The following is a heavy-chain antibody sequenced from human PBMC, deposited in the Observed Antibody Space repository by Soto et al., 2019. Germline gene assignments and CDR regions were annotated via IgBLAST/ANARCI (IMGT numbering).Heavy chain of an antibody. CDR2: ISGSGGST. CDR1: GFTFSSYA. V-gene: IGHV3-23*01. J-gene: IGHJ4*02. CDR3: TYFEATVTTEFYFDY. Sequence: PGGSLRLSCAASGFTFSSYAMSWVRQAPGKGLEWVSAISGSGGSTYYADSVKGRFTISRDNSKNTLYLQMNSLRAEDTAVYYCTYFEATVTTEFYFDYWGQGTLVTVSS. D-gene: IGHD4-17*01.